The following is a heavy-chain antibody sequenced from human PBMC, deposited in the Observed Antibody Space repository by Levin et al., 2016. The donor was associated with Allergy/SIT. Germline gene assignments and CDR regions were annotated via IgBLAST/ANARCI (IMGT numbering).Heavy chain of an antibody. J-gene: IGHJ5*02. CDR1: GFTFSSYG. D-gene: IGHD3-3*01. Sequence: GESLKISCAASGFTFSSYGMHWVRQAPGKGLEWVAVISYDGSNKYYADSVKGRFTISRDNSKNTLYLQMNSLRAEDTAVYYCAKDRGANYDPWFDPWGQGTLVTVSS. V-gene: IGHV3-30*18. CDR2: ISYDGSNK. CDR3: AKDRGANYDPWFDP.